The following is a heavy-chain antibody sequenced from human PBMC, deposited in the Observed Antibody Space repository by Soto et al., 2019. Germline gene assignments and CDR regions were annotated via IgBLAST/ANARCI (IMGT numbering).Heavy chain of an antibody. D-gene: IGHD2-21*01. CDR1: GFTFSTYS. CDR2: INSDGSST. Sequence: PGGSLRLSCAASGFTFSTYSMHWVRQAPGKGLVWVSRINSDGSSTGYADSVKGRFTISRDNAKNTLYLQMNSLRAEDTAVYYCKELPSADYYCGQGTPVTVSS. CDR3: KELPSADYY. J-gene: IGHJ4*02. V-gene: IGHV3-74*01.